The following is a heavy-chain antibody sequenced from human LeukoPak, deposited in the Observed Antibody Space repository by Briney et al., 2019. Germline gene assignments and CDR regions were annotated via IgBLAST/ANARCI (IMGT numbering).Heavy chain of an antibody. V-gene: IGHV3-23*01. J-gene: IGHJ4*02. CDR1: GFTFSSYA. D-gene: IGHD2-21*02. CDR3: AKVMTAETPSFDY. Sequence: GGSLRLSCAASGFTFSSYAMSWVRQAPGKGLEWVSSISGSGGSTYNADSVKGRVTISRDNSKNTLYLQMNSLRAEDTAVYYCAKVMTAETPSFDYWGQGTLVTVSS. CDR2: ISGSGGST.